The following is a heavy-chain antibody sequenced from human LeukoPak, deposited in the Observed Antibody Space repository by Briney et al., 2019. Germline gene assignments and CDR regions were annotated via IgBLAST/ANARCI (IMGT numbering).Heavy chain of an antibody. J-gene: IGHJ4*02. CDR3: ARVDEGFDY. CDR2: IYSGGDT. CDR1: GFTVSSNY. V-gene: IGHV3-53*01. D-gene: IGHD3-9*01. Sequence: PGGSLRLSCAASGFTVSSNYMSWVRQAPGKGLEWVSVIYSGGDTYYADSVKGRFTISRDNAKNSLYLQMNSLRAEDTAVYYCARVDEGFDYWGQGTLVTVSS.